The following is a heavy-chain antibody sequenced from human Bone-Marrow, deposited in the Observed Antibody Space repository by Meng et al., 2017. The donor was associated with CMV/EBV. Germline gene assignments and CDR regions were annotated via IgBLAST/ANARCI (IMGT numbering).Heavy chain of an antibody. CDR1: GGTFSSYA. CDR2: IIPIFGTA. Sequence: SVKVSCKASGGTFSSYAISWVRQAPGQGLEWMGGIIPIFGTANYAQKFQGRVTITTDESTSTAYMELSSLRSEDTAVYYCVPYCSSTSCPIGAFDIWGQGTRVTVSS. J-gene: IGHJ3*02. D-gene: IGHD2-2*01. V-gene: IGHV1-69*05. CDR3: VPYCSSTSCPIGAFDI.